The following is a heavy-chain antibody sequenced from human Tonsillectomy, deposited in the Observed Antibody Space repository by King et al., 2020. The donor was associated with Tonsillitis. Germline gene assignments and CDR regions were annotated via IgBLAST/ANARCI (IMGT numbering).Heavy chain of an antibody. J-gene: IGHJ3*02. V-gene: IGHV3-33*01. D-gene: IGHD3-3*01. CDR1: GFPFSHYG. CDR3: AGDGGDFWSGYPDAFDI. Sequence: HVQLVESGGGVVQPGRSLRLSCAASGFPFSHYGMHWVRQAPGKGLDWVAVIWHDGSRNYYGVSVKGRFTISRDKSKNTLYLQMNSLRAEDTAVYYCAGDGGDFWSGYPDAFDIWGQGTMVTVSS. CDR2: IWHDGSRN.